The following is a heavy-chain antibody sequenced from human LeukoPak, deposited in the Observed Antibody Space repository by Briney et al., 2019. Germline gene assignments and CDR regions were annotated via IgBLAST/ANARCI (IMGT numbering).Heavy chain of an antibody. CDR3: ARGGTYYDSSGYPINWFDP. CDR2: IYHSGST. D-gene: IGHD3-22*01. J-gene: IGHJ5*02. V-gene: IGHV4-4*02. Sequence: SGTLPLTCAVPGGSISSSNWWSWVRQPPGKGLEWIGEIYHSGSTNYNPSLKSRVTISVDKSKNQFSLKLSSVTAADTAGYYCARGGTYYDSSGYPINWFDPWGQGTLVTVSS. CDR1: GGSISSSNW.